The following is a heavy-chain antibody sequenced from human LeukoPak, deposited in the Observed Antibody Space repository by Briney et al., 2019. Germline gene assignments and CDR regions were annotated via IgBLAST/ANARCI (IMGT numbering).Heavy chain of an antibody. CDR1: GYAIRSGYH. CDR3: ARVNWVPDY. D-gene: IGHD1-1*01. Sequence: SETLSLTCTVSGYAIRSGYHWVWIRQPPGKGLELIAIIHRSGSTYHNPSLKSRVTMSVDTSKNQISLILNSVTAADTAVYYCARVNWVPDYWGQGTLVTVSS. J-gene: IGHJ4*02. CDR2: IHRSGST. V-gene: IGHV4-38-2*02.